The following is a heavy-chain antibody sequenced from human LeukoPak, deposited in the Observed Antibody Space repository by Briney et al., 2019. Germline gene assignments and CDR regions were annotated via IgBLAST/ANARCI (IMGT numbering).Heavy chain of an antibody. Sequence: SETLSLTCAVYGGSFSGYYWGWIRQPPGKGLEWIGSIYYSGSTYYNPSLKSRVTMSVDTSKNQFSLKLSSVTAADTAVYYCAREETYYYDSSGQYYFDYWGQGTLVTVSS. CDR3: AREETYYYDSSGQYYFDY. CDR1: GGSFSGYY. CDR2: IYYSGST. V-gene: IGHV4-34*01. D-gene: IGHD3-22*01. J-gene: IGHJ4*02.